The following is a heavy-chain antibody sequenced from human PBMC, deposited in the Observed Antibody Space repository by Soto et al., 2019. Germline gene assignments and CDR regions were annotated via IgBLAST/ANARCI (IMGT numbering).Heavy chain of an antibody. CDR1: GGSISSGGYY. Sequence: QVQLQESGPGLVKPSQTLSLTCTVSGGSISSGGYYWSGIRQHPGKGLEWIGYIYYSGSTYYNPALKRRVTITVDTSKNQFTLKLSSVTAADTAVYYCARDLGGRHPSYFDYWGQGTLVTVSS. D-gene: IGHD2-15*01. V-gene: IGHV4-31*03. CDR3: ARDLGGRHPSYFDY. J-gene: IGHJ4*02. CDR2: IYYSGST.